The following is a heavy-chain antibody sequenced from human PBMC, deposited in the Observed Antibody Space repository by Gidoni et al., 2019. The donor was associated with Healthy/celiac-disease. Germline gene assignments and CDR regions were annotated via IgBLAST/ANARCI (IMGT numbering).Heavy chain of an antibody. CDR3: AKDFISGSSSWYYFDY. D-gene: IGHD6-13*01. J-gene: IGHJ4*02. V-gene: IGHV3-9*01. CDR2: ISWNSGSI. CDR1: GFTFDDYA. Sequence: EVQLVESGGGLVQPVRSLRLSCAASGFTFDDYAMHWVRQAPGKGLEWVSGISWNSGSIGYADSVKGRFTISRDNAKNSLYLQMNSLRAEDTALYYCAKDFISGSSSWYYFDYWGQGTLVTVSS.